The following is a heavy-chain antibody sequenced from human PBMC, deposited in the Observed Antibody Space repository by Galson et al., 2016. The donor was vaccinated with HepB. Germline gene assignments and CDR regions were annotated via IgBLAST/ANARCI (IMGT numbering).Heavy chain of an antibody. CDR2: IRSKANNYAT. D-gene: IGHD3-16*01. CDR3: TRRKGKMYYFDY. J-gene: IGHJ4*02. V-gene: IGHV3-73*01. CDR1: GFTFSDSA. Sequence: SLRLSCAASGFTFSDSAMHWVRQASGKGLEWVGRIRSKANNYATAYAASVKARFTISRNDSKNTAYLQMNSLKTEDTAVYYCTRRKGKMYYFDYWGQGTLVTVSS.